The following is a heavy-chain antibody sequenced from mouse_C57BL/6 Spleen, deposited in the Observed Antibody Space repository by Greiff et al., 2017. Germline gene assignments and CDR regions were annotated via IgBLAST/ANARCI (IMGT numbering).Heavy chain of an antibody. Sequence: VQLQQSGAELVRPGTSVKVSCKASGYAFTNYLIEWVKQRPGQGLEWIGVINPGSGGTNYNEKFKGKATLTADKSSSTAYMQLSSLTSEDSAVYFCARPYDYDGGGWFAYWGQGTLVTVSA. V-gene: IGHV1-54*01. D-gene: IGHD2-4*01. CDR1: GYAFTNYL. J-gene: IGHJ3*01. CDR2: INPGSGGT. CDR3: ARPYDYDGGGWFAY.